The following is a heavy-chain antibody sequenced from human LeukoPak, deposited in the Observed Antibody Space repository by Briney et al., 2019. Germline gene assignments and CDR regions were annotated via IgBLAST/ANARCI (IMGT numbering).Heavy chain of an antibody. J-gene: IGHJ3*02. V-gene: IGHV3-48*03. Sequence: PGGSLRLSCAASGFTFSSYEMNWVRQAPGKGLEWVSYISSSGSPIYYADSVKGRFTISRDNAKNSLYLQMNSLRAEDTAVYYCASGYYYGTHAFDIWGQGTMVTVSS. D-gene: IGHD3-10*01. CDR2: ISSSGSPI. CDR3: ASGYYYGTHAFDI. CDR1: GFTFSSYE.